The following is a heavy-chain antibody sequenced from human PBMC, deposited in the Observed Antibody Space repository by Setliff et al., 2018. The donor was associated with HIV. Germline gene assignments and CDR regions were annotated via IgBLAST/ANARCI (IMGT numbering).Heavy chain of an antibody. D-gene: IGHD3-16*02. CDR3: ARHYRELLGDAFDI. CDR2: TDYTGNT. CDR1: GGTLSSSTNF. Sequence: PSETLSLTCTVAGGTLSSSTNFWGWIRQRPGKGLEWIGTTDYTGNTADNTALKRRLTISVATSKNQFSLKLNSVTAADTAFYYCARHYRELLGDAFDIWGQGTLVTVSS. J-gene: IGHJ3*02. V-gene: IGHV4-39*01.